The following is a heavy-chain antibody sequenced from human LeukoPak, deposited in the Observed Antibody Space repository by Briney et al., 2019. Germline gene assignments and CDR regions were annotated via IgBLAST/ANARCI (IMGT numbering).Heavy chain of an antibody. V-gene: IGHV4-30-4*01. CDR1: GGSISSGDYY. D-gene: IGHD4-17*01. Sequence: SETLSLTCTVSGGSISSGDYYWSWIRQPPGKGLEWIGYIYYSGSTYYNPSLKSRVTISVDTSKSQFSLKLSSVTAADTAVYYGPSYGDSTFDYGGQEPLFTVPS. J-gene: IGHJ4*02. CDR3: PSYGDSTFDY. CDR2: IYYSGST.